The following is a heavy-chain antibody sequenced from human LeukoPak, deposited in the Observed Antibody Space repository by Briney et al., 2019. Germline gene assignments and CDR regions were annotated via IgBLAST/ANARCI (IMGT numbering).Heavy chain of an antibody. CDR3: ARKGGLAVAGIDY. CDR1: GYTFTSYG. J-gene: IGHJ4*02. CDR2: INAGNGNT. V-gene: IGHV1-3*01. D-gene: IGHD6-19*01. Sequence: ASVKVSCTASGYTFTSYGVHWVRQAPRQRLEWMGWINAGNGNTKYSQKFQGRVTITRDTSASTAYMELSSLRSEDTAVYYCARKGGLAVAGIDYWGQGTLVTVSS.